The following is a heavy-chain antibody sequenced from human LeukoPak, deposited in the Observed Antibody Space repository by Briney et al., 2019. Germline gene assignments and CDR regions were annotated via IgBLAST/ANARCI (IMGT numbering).Heavy chain of an antibody. D-gene: IGHD3-10*01. CDR1: GFTFNNYA. CDR3: GKRELWHGSGEDA. V-gene: IGHV3-23*01. Sequence: GGSLRLSCAASGFTFNNYAMSWFRQTPGKGLEWVSAISGSGVRTYYAESVKGRFSISRDNSKNTLYLQMHSLRAEDTAVYYCGKRELWHGSGEDAWGQGTTVTVSS. CDR2: ISGSGVRT. J-gene: IGHJ6*02.